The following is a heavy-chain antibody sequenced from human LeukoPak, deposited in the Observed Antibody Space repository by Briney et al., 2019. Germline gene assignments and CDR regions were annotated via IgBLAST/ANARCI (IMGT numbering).Heavy chain of an antibody. V-gene: IGHV4-59*01. CDR3: ARSSLGCRGGSCASPNFDY. CDR1: GGSISSYY. D-gene: IGHD2-15*01. Sequence: SETLSLTCTVSGGSISSYYWSWIRQPPGKGLEWIGYIYYSGSTNYNPSLKSRVTISVDTSKNQFSLKLSSVTAADTAVYYCARSSLGCRGGSCASPNFDYWGQGTLVTVSS. CDR2: IYYSGST. J-gene: IGHJ4*02.